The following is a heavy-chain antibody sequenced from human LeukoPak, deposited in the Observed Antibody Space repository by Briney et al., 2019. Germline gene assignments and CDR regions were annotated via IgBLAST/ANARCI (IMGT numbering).Heavy chain of an antibody. CDR3: AWGNTAMVI. CDR1: GFTFSTYN. Sequence: PGGSLRLSCIGSGFTFSTYNMHWVRQAPGKGLEWVAVISYDGSNKYYADSVKGRFTISRDNAKNSLYLQMNSLRAEDTAVYYCAWGNTAMVIWGKGTTVTVSS. D-gene: IGHD5-18*01. J-gene: IGHJ6*04. CDR2: ISYDGSNK. V-gene: IGHV3-30*03.